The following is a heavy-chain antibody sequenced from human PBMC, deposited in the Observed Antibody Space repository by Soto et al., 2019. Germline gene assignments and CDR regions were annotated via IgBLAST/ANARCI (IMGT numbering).Heavy chain of an antibody. CDR2: ISGSGGST. Sequence: GGSLRLSCAASGFTFSSYAMSWVRQAPGKGLEWVSAISGSGGSTYYADSVKGRFTISRDNSKNTLYLQMNSLRAEDTAVYYCAKDANRAYSYGYLYYFDYWGQGTLVTVSS. J-gene: IGHJ4*02. CDR1: GFTFSSYA. D-gene: IGHD5-18*01. CDR3: AKDANRAYSYGYLYYFDY. V-gene: IGHV3-23*01.